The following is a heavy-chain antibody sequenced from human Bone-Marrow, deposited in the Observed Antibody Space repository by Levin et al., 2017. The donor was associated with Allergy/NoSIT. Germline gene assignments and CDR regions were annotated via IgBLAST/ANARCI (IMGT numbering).Heavy chain of an antibody. CDR1: GGSISSYY. V-gene: IGHV4-59*01. J-gene: IGHJ5*02. D-gene: IGHD6-19*01. Sequence: SQTLSLTCTVSGGSISSYYWSWIRQPPGKGLEWIGYIYYSGSTNYNPSLKSRVTISVDTSKNQFSLKLSSVTAADTAVYYCARQTPGPEQWLEGGWFDPWGQGTLVTVSS. CDR2: IYYSGST. CDR3: ARQTPGPEQWLEGGWFDP.